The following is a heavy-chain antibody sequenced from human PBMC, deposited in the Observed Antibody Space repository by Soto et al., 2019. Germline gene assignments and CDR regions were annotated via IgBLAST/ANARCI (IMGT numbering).Heavy chain of an antibody. D-gene: IGHD6-13*01. CDR2: ISTSGDTK. V-gene: IGHV3-11*01. CDR3: AKPILLYSSSYIDY. CDR1: SFTFSDYY. J-gene: IGHJ4*02. Sequence: LRLACAAPSFTFSDYYMSWIRQAPGKGLEWVSYISTSGDTKYYAESVKGRFTISRDNAKNSLHLEMNSLRTEDPGVEYCAKPILLYSSSYIDYWAQGTLVTVSS.